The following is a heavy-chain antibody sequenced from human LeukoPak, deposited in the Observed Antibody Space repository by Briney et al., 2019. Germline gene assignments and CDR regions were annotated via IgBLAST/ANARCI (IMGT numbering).Heavy chain of an antibody. V-gene: IGHV3-11*01. D-gene: IGHD3-10*01. J-gene: IGHJ4*02. CDR2: ISSRGSTI. Sequence: GGSLRLSCAASGFTFSDYYMSWIRQAPGKGLEWVSYISSRGSTIYYADSVKGRFTISRDNAKNSLYLQMNSPRAEDTAVYYCARAPGRGRYYFDYWGQGTLVTVSS. CDR1: GFTFSDYY. CDR3: ARAPGRGRYYFDY.